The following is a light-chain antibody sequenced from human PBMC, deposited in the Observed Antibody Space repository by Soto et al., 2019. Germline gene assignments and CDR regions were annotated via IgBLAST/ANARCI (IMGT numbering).Light chain of an antibody. J-gene: IGKJ4*01. V-gene: IGKV3-20*01. CDR2: DAS. Sequence: EIVLTHSPGTLSLSPCERATLSFSASQSVSSSYLAWYQQKPGQAPRLLIYDASSRATGIPDRFSGSGSGTDFTLTISRLEPEDFAVYYCQQYGNSPLTFGGGTKVDIK. CDR1: QSVSSSY. CDR3: QQYGNSPLT.